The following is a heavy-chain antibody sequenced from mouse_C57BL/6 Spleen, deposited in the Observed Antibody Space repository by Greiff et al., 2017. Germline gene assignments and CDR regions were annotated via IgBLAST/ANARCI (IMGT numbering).Heavy chain of an antibody. CDR1: GFTFSSYG. J-gene: IGHJ3*01. D-gene: IGHD4-1*01. V-gene: IGHV5-6*01. CDR2: ISSGGSYT. CDR3: ARRGGTGTAWFAY. Sequence: EVQGVESGGDLVKPGGSLKLSCAASGFTFSSYGMSWVRQTPDKRLEWVATISSGGSYTYYPDSVKGRFTISRDNAKNTLYLQMSSLKSEDTAMFYCARRGGTGTAWFAYWGQGTLVTVSA.